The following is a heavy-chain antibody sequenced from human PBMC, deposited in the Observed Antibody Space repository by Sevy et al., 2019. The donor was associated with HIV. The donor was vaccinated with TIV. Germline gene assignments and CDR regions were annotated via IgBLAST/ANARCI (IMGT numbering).Heavy chain of an antibody. D-gene: IGHD2-15*01. Sequence: ASVKVSCKASGYTFTSYGISWVRQAPGQGLEWMGWISAYNGNTNYAQKLQGRVTMTTDTSTSTAYMELRSLRSDDTAVYYCASIFIVPKATVVAYPQYFQHWGQGTLVTVSS. J-gene: IGHJ1*01. CDR2: ISAYNGNT. V-gene: IGHV1-18*01. CDR1: GYTFTSYG. CDR3: ASIFIVPKATVVAYPQYFQH.